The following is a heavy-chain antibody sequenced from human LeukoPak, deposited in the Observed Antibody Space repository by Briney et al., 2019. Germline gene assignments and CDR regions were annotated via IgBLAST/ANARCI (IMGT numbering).Heavy chain of an antibody. CDR3: ARVAWLAGAFDI. D-gene: IGHD6-19*01. J-gene: IGHJ3*02. CDR1: GFTFSSYE. Sequence: GGSLRLSCAASGFTFSSYEMNWVRQAPGKGLEWVSYISTTGSSIYYADSVKGRFTISRDNAKNSLYLQMNSLRAEDTAVYYCARVAWLAGAFDIWGQGTMVTVSS. CDR2: ISTTGSSI. V-gene: IGHV3-48*03.